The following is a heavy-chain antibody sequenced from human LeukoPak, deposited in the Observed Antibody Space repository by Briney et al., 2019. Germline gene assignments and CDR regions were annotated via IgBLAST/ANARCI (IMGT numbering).Heavy chain of an antibody. CDR1: GFPFSRYT. CDR3: ARVVVSSGTLVS. CDR2: ISSSSGYL. J-gene: IGHJ4*02. Sequence: GGSLRLSCAASGFPFSRYTMNWVRQAPGKGLEWGSSISSSSGYLYYADSVKVRFTISRDSANNSLYLQMNCLRVEDTTVFYCARVVVSSGTLVSWGEETLVTVSS. V-gene: IGHV3-21*01. D-gene: IGHD3-22*01.